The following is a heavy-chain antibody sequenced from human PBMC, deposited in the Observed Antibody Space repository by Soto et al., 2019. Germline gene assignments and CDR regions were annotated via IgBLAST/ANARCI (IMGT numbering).Heavy chain of an antibody. CDR3: EQPRGRYGGYFDY. J-gene: IGHJ4*02. D-gene: IGHD4-17*01. CDR2: ISSSSSTI. Sequence: GSLRLSCAASGFTSSSDSMNWVRQAPGKGLEWVSYISSSSSTIYYADSVKGRFTISRDNAKYSLYLKMNSPRAEDTAVYYCEQPRGRYGGYFDYWGPGSLVTGS. CDR1: GFTSSSDS. V-gene: IGHV3-48*01.